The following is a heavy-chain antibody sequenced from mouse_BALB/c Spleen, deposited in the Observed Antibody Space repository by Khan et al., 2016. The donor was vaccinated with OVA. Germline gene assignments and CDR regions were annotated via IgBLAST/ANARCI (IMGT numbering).Heavy chain of an antibody. CDR1: GFTFSTYG. D-gene: IGHD1-1*02. J-gene: IGHJ3*01. V-gene: IGHV5-6*01. CDR3: ARLAYYYNSEGFAY. Sequence: EVELVESGGDLVKPGGSLQLSCATSGFTFSTYGMSWVRQTPDKRLEWVATISTGGTYTYYPDSVKGRFTISRDNAKNTLYLQLSSLKSEDTAIXYCARLAYYYNSEGFAYWGQGTLVTVSA. CDR2: ISTGGTYT.